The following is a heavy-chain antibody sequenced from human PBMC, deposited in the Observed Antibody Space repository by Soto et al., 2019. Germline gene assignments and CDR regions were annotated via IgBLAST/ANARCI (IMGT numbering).Heavy chain of an antibody. J-gene: IGHJ6*02. CDR2: IIPIFGTA. D-gene: IGHD2-21*01. CDR3: AIGYGDWYYFYGMDV. Sequence: SVKVSCKASGGTFSSYAISWVRQSPGQGLEWMGGIIPIFGTANYAQKFQGRVTITADESTSTAYMELSSPRSEDSAVYYCAIGYGDWYYFYGMDVWGQGTTVTVFS. V-gene: IGHV1-69*13. CDR1: GGTFSSYA.